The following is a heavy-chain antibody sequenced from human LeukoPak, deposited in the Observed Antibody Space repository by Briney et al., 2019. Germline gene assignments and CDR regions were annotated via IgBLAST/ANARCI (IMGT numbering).Heavy chain of an antibody. J-gene: IGHJ4*02. CDR3: ARGNPSGDWYVDY. Sequence: PGGSLRLSCAASGFTFSSYSMNWVRQAPGKGLEWVSSIRSSSSYIYYADSVKGRFTISRDNAKNSLYLQMNSLRAEDTALYYCARGNPSGDWYVDYWGQGTLVTVSS. V-gene: IGHV3-21*01. CDR1: GFTFSSYS. D-gene: IGHD2-21*02. CDR2: IRSSSSYI.